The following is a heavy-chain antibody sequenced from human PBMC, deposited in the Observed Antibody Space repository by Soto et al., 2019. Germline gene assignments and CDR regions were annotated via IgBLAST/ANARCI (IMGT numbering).Heavy chain of an antibody. Sequence: QVQLVQSGAEVKKPGASVKVSCKASGYTFTSYAMHWVRQAPGQRLEWMGWLNAGNGNTKYSQKFQGRVTITRDTSASTAYMELSSLRSEDTAVYYCARDSRTGDAFDIWGQGTMVTVSS. J-gene: IGHJ3*02. CDR1: GYTFTSYA. D-gene: IGHD1-1*01. CDR3: ARDSRTGDAFDI. V-gene: IGHV1-3*01. CDR2: LNAGNGNT.